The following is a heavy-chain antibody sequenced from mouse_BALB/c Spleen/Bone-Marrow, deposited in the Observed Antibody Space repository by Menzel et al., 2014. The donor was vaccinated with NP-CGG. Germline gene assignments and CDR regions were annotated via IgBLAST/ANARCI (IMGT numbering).Heavy chain of an antibody. D-gene: IGHD2-14*01. Sequence: EVQVVESGGGLVKPGGSLKLSCAASGFTFSDYYIYWVHQTPEKRLEWVATISDGGTYTYYPDTVKGRFTISRDNAKNNLYLQMNGLKSEDTAMYYCVRDGDYRYACFTYWGQGTLVTVSA. CDR3: VRDGDYRYACFTY. CDR1: GFTFSDYY. J-gene: IGHJ3*01. V-gene: IGHV5-4*02. CDR2: ISDGGTYT.